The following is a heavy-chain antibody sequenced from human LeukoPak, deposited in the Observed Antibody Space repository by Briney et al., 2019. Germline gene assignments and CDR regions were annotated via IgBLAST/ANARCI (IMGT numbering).Heavy chain of an antibody. Sequence: GGSLRLSCAASGSTFSTYAMSWVRQAPGKGLEWVSTISGSGANTYYADSVRGRFTISRDNSKNTLYLHMNSLRAEDTAVYYCAEERAGYTNPYYFDYWGQGTLVTVSS. CDR2: ISGSGANT. J-gene: IGHJ4*02. CDR3: AEERAGYTNPYYFDY. D-gene: IGHD3-16*02. V-gene: IGHV3-23*01. CDR1: GSTFSTYA.